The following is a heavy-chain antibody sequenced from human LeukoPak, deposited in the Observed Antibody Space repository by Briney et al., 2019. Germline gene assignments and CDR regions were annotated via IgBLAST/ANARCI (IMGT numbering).Heavy chain of an antibody. D-gene: IGHD3-10*01. V-gene: IGHV1-3*01. J-gene: IGHJ4*02. CDR2: INAGNGNT. CDR3: ARAELLWFGELRS. Sequence: GASVKVSCTASGYTFTSYAMHWVRQAPGQRLEWMGWINAGNGNTKYSQKFQGRVTITRDTSASTAYMELSSLRSEDTAAYYCARAELLWFGELRSWGQGTLVTVSS. CDR1: GYTFTSYA.